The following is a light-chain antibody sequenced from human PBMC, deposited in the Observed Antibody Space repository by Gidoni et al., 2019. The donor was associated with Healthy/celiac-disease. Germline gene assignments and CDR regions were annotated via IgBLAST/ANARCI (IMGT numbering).Light chain of an antibody. V-gene: IGLV2-14*01. Sequence: QSALTQPASVSGSPGQSITISCTGTSSDVGGYNYVPWYQQHPGNAPKLMIYDVSNRPSGVSNRFSGSKSGNTASLTISGLQAEDEADYYYSSYTSSSTWVFGGGTKLTVL. CDR2: DVS. CDR3: SSYTSSSTWV. J-gene: IGLJ3*02. CDR1: SSDVGGYNY.